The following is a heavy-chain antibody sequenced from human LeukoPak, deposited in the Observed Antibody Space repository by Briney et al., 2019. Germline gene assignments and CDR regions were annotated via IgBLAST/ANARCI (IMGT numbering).Heavy chain of an antibody. CDR3: ARPSFCGVDCYYYFDF. V-gene: IGHV1-18*01. Sequence: ASVKVSCKASGYTFTSYGISWVRQAPGQGLEWMGWISAYNGNTNYAQKLQGRVTMTTDTSTSTAYMELRSLRSDDTAVYYCARPSFCGVDCYYYFDFWGQGTLVTVSS. CDR2: ISAYNGNT. J-gene: IGHJ4*02. CDR1: GYTFTSYG. D-gene: IGHD2-21*01.